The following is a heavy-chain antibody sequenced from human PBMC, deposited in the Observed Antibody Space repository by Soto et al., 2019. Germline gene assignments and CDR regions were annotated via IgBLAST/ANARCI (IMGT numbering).Heavy chain of an antibody. J-gene: IGHJ6*03. CDR2: IYYSGST. V-gene: IGHV4-39*01. CDR3: ARPSTVTTSDYYYMDV. D-gene: IGHD4-17*01. Sequence: SETLSLTCTVSGGSISSSSYYWGWIRQPPGKWLEWIGSIYYSGSTYYNPSLKSRVTISVDTSMNQFSLKLSSVTAADTAVYYCARPSTVTTSDYYYMDVWGKGTTVTVSS. CDR1: GGSISSSSYY.